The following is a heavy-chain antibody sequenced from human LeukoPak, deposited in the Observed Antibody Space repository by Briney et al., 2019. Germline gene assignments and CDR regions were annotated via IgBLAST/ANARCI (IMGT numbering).Heavy chain of an antibody. Sequence: GGSLRRSCAASGFTFSNYWMNWVRQAPGKGLEWVASIGQDGSENYYVDSVKGRFTISRDNAKNSLYLQMNSLRVEDTAVYYCATGGGWYFDYWGQGALITASS. D-gene: IGHD6-19*01. CDR1: GFTFSNYW. J-gene: IGHJ4*02. CDR2: IGQDGSEN. V-gene: IGHV3-7*01. CDR3: ATGGGWYFDY.